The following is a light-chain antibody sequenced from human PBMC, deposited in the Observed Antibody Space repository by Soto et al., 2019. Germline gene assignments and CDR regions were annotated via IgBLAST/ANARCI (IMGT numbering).Light chain of an antibody. CDR3: QQYNTYPLS. CDR1: QSIGKW. J-gene: IGKJ4*01. Sequence: IQMTQSLSTLSASVGDRVIITCRASQSIGKWLAWYQQRPGKAPKLLIYDASNLESGVPSRFSGSTSGTEFTLTVSSLQPDDFATYYCQQYNTYPLSFGGGTKV. CDR2: DAS. V-gene: IGKV1-5*01.